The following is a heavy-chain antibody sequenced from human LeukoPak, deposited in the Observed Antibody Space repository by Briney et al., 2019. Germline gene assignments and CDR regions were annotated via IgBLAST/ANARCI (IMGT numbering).Heavy chain of an antibody. Sequence: SETLSLTCTVSGGSISSYYWSWVRQPPGKGLEWIGYIYYSGSTNYNPSLKSRVTISVDTSKNQFSLKLSSVTAADTAVYYCARTGAIIVSDAFDIRGQGTMVTVSS. CDR2: IYYSGST. J-gene: IGHJ3*02. V-gene: IGHV4-59*01. CDR3: ARTGAIIVSDAFDI. CDR1: GGSISSYY. D-gene: IGHD3-16*02.